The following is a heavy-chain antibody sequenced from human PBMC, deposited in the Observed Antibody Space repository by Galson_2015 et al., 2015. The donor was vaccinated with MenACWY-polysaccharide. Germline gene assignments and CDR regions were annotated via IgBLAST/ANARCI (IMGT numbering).Heavy chain of an antibody. D-gene: IGHD1-26*01. Sequence: SLRLSCAASGFTFNNYWMNWVRQAPGKGPEWVANIRQDGSEMNYVDSVKGRFTISRDNAKHSLYLQMNSLRAEDTAVYYCARDKAVGATHFDYWGRGTLVTVSS. CDR2: IRQDGSEM. CDR1: GFTFNNYW. V-gene: IGHV3-7*01. J-gene: IGHJ4*02. CDR3: ARDKAVGATHFDY.